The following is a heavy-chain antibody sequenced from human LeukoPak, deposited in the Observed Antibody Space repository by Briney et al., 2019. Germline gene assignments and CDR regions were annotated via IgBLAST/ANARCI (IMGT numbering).Heavy chain of an antibody. CDR2: IYYSGST. J-gene: IGHJ5*02. V-gene: IGHV4-30-4*01. CDR1: GGSISSGDYY. CDR3: ARGFGELVTWFDP. Sequence: SQTLSLTCTVSGGSISSGDYYWSWIRQPPGKGLEWIGYIYYSGSTYYNPSLKGRVTISVDTSKNQFSLKLSSVTAADTAVYYCARGFGELVTWFDPWGQGTLVTVSS. D-gene: IGHD3-10*01.